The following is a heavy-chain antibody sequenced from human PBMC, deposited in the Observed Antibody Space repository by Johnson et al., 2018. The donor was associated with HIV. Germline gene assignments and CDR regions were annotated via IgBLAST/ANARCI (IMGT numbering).Heavy chain of an antibody. CDR1: GFTFSNYG. D-gene: IGHD4-17*01. CDR2: IWYDGSTK. J-gene: IGHJ3*02. CDR3: ARAVTTASGDAFDI. Sequence: VQLVESGGGVVQPGRSLRLSCAASGFTFSNYGMHWVRQAPGKGLEWVAVIWYDGSTKYYADSVKGRFTISRDNAKNSLYLQMNSLTPEDTALYYCARAVTTASGDAFDIWGQGTMVTVSS. V-gene: IGHV3-33*03.